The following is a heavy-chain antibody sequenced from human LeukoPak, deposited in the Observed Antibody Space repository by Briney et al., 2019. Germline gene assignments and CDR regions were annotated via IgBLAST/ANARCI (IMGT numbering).Heavy chain of an antibody. CDR2: INHSGST. CDR3: AGIAARPPYYYYYYGMDV. D-gene: IGHD6-6*01. J-gene: IGHJ6*02. Sequence: SETLSLTCAVYGGSFSGYYWSWIRQPPGKGLEWIGEINHSGSTNYNPSLKSRVTISVDTSKNQFSLKLSSVTAADTAVYYCAGIAARPPYYYYYYGMDVWGQGTTVTVSS. V-gene: IGHV4-34*01. CDR1: GGSFSGYY.